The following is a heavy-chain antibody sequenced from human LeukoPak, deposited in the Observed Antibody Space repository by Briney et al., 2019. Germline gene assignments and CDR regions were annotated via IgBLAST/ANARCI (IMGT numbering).Heavy chain of an antibody. CDR3: AKRGPVTGTKYSDY. D-gene: IGHD6-19*01. CDR1: QFMFSTYA. J-gene: IGHJ4*02. V-gene: IGHV3-23*01. Sequence: GGSLRLSCAASQFMFSTYAMYWVRQAPGKGLEWVSGISDNGGTAYYADSVKGRFTISRDNSKNMLYLHMNSLRAEDTAVYYCAKRGPVTGTKYSDYWGQGTLVTVSS. CDR2: ISDNGGTA.